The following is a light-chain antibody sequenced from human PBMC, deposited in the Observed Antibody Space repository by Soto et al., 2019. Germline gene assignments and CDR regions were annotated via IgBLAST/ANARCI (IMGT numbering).Light chain of an antibody. CDR1: SSDVGDYNY. CDR3: SSYTRSSTYV. J-gene: IGLJ1*01. CDR2: DVS. Sequence: QSALTQPASVSGSPGQSITISCTGTSSDVGDYNYVSWYQHHPGKAPKLMTYDVSNRPTGVSNRFSGSKSGNTASLTISGLQAEDEADYYCSSYTRSSTYVFGTGTKLTVL. V-gene: IGLV2-14*01.